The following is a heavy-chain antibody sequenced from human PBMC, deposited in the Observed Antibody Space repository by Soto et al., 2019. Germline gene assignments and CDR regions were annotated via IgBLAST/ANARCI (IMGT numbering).Heavy chain of an antibody. CDR3: ARQVYSRRWYFHY. D-gene: IGHD6-13*01. CDR1: GGSISSSSYY. J-gene: IGHJ4*02. Sequence: PSETLCLTCTVSGGSISSSSYYWGWIRQPPGKGLEWIGSIYYSGSTYYNPSLKSRVTISVDTSKNQFSLKLSSVTAADTAVYYCARQVYSRRWYFHYRGQGTLVTVSS. V-gene: IGHV4-39*01. CDR2: IYYSGST.